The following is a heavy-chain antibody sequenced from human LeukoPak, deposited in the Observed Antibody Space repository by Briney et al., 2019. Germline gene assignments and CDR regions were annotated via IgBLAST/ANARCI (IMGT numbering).Heavy chain of an antibody. Sequence: SETLSLTCAVYGGSFSGYYWSWIRQPPGKGLEWIGEINHSGSTNYNPSLKSRVTISVDTSKNQFSLKLSSVTAADTAVYYCARDRGDFWSGYYTNYFDYWGQETLVTVSS. CDR1: GGSFSGYY. V-gene: IGHV4-34*01. J-gene: IGHJ4*02. CDR3: ARDRGDFWSGYYTNYFDY. D-gene: IGHD3-3*01. CDR2: INHSGST.